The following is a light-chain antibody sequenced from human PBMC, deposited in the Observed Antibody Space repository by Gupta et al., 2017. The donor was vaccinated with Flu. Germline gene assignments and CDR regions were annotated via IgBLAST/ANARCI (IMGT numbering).Light chain of an antibody. CDR2: QDS. CDR1: RLGDKY. V-gene: IGLV3-1*01. CDR3: QAWDTSTAVGV. J-gene: IGLJ2*01. Sequence: SYELTQPPSVSASPGQTASIACSGDRLGDKYVGWYQQKPGQSPVLVLFQDSNRPSGIPERFSGSSSGNRATRTISGTQAMDEADDYCQAWDTSTAVGVFGGGTKLTVL.